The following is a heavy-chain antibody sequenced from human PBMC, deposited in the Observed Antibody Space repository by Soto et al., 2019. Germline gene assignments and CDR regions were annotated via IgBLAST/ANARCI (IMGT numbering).Heavy chain of an antibody. CDR1: GGSISSYY. D-gene: IGHD2-15*01. Sequence: SETLSLTCTVSGGSISSYYWSWIRQPPGKGLERIGYIYYTGSTNYSPSLESRVTISVDTSKNQFSLELSSATAADTALYYCARHGCNGGSCYSPFFDHWGQGTLVTVSS. J-gene: IGHJ4*02. CDR2: IYYTGST. V-gene: IGHV4-59*08. CDR3: ARHGCNGGSCYSPFFDH.